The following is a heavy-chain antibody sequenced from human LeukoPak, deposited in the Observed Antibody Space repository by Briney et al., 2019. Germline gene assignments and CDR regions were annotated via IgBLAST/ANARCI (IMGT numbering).Heavy chain of an antibody. CDR1: GFTFSTHG. CDR2: ISDGGGAT. Sequence: GGSLRLSCVVSGFTFSTHGMSWVRQAPGKGLQWVSAISDGGGATDYADSVKGRFTISRDNSKNTLYLQMNCLRVEDTAVYYCAKSPYSSGWSYFDYWGQGTLVTVSS. V-gene: IGHV3-23*01. CDR3: AKSPYSSGWSYFDY. D-gene: IGHD6-19*01. J-gene: IGHJ4*02.